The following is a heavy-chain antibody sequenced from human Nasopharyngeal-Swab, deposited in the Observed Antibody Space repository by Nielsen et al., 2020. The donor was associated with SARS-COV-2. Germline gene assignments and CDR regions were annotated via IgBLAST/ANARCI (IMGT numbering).Heavy chain of an antibody. CDR2: ITGGSKYI. Sequence: GESLKISCVVSGFMFSSYSMTWVRQAPGKGLEWVSSITGGSKYIWYADSVRGRFTISRDNAKNSLYLHMNSLRVEDTAVYYCATRDGYDASFDYWGQGTLVTVSS. V-gene: IGHV3-21*01. D-gene: IGHD5-24*01. J-gene: IGHJ4*02. CDR1: GFMFSSYS. CDR3: ATRDGYDASFDY.